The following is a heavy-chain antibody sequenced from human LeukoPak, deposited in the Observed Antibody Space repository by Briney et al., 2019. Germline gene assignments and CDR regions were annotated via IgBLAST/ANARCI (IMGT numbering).Heavy chain of an antibody. D-gene: IGHD3-22*01. CDR2: INHSGST. J-gene: IGHJ4*02. CDR3: ARGSMMPN. Sequence: SSETLSLTCAVYGVSFSGYYWSWIRQPPGKGLEWIGEINHSGSTNYNPSLKSRVTISVDTSKNQFSLKLSSVTAADTAVYYCARGSMMPNWGQGTLVTVSS. V-gene: IGHV4-34*01. CDR1: GVSFSGYY.